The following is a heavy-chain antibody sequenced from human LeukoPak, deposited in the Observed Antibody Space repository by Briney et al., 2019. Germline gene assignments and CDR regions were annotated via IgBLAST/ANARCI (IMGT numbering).Heavy chain of an antibody. CDR2: IKEDGTEK. D-gene: IGHD3-10*01. V-gene: IGHV3-7*03. J-gene: IGHJ4*02. Sequence: GGSLRLSCAASGFTFSNYWMGWVRQPPGKGLQWVANIKEDGTEKYYVDSVKGRFTISRDNAKNSLFLQMNSLRAEDTAVYYCARVKLWLPDYWGQGTLVTVSS. CDR1: GFTFSNYW. CDR3: ARVKLWLPDY.